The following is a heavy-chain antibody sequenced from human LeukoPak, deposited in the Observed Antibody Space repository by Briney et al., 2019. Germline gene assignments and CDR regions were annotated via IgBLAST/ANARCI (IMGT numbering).Heavy chain of an antibody. J-gene: IGHJ4*02. V-gene: IGHV4-39*01. CDR3: ARYVVYGSGKYYFDY. CDR1: GGSVSSTTYF. D-gene: IGHD3-10*01. CDR2: INYSGST. Sequence: SSETLSLTCTVSGGSVSSTTYFWSWIRQPPGKGLEWIASINYSGSTYYNPSLKSRVTISVDTSENQFSLKLSSVTAADTAVYYCARYVVYGSGKYYFDYWGQGTLVTVSS.